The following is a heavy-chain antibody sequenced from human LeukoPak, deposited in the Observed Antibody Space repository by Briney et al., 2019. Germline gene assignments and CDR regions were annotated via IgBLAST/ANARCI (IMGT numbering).Heavy chain of an antibody. CDR1: GFTFSSYA. D-gene: IGHD6-13*01. V-gene: IGHV3-23*01. J-gene: IGHJ4*02. CDR3: ARPNRGSWYSPFDY. Sequence: GGSLRLSCAASGFTFSSYAMSWVRQAPGKGLEWVSAISGTGYSTYYADSVKGRFTISRDNSKNTLYLQMNSLRAEDTAVYYCARPNRGSWYSPFDYWGQGTLVTVSS. CDR2: ISGTGYST.